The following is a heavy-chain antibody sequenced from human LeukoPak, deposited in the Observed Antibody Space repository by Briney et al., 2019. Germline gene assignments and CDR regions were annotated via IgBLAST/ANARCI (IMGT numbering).Heavy chain of an antibody. CDR1: GFTFSSYA. J-gene: IGHJ4*02. V-gene: IGHV3-30-3*01. Sequence: PGGSLRLFCAASGFTFSSYAMHWVRQAPGKGLEWVAVISYDGSNKYYADSVKGRFTISRDNSKNTLYLQMNSLRAEDTAVYYCARSDNFDWSYTDYWGQGTLVTVSS. D-gene: IGHD3-9*01. CDR3: ARSDNFDWSYTDY. CDR2: ISYDGSNK.